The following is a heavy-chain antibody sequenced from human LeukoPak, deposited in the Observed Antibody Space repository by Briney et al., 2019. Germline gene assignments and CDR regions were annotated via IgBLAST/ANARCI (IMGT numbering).Heavy chain of an antibody. V-gene: IGHV3-74*01. Sequence: LAGGSLRLSCAASGFTFSTYWMHWVRQAPGKGLVWVSRIESDGSTNYADSVKGRFTISRDNAKNTLSLQMNSLRPEDTGVYYCARAPSEIGGYYPEYFRHWGQGTLVTVSS. J-gene: IGHJ1*01. D-gene: IGHD3-3*01. CDR2: IESDGST. CDR3: ARAPSEIGGYYPEYFRH. CDR1: GFTFSTYW.